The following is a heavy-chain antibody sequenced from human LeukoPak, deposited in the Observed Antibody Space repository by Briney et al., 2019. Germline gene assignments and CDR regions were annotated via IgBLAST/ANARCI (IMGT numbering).Heavy chain of an antibody. J-gene: IGHJ4*02. D-gene: IGHD3-22*01. Sequence: PGGSLRLSCAASGFTFSSYAMSWVRQAPGKGLEWVSAISGSGGSTYYADSVKGRFTISRDNSKNTLYLQMNSLRAEDTAVYYCANTGTYYYDSSGYWWGQGILVTVSS. V-gene: IGHV3-23*01. CDR1: GFTFSSYA. CDR3: ANTGTYYYDSSGYW. CDR2: ISGSGGST.